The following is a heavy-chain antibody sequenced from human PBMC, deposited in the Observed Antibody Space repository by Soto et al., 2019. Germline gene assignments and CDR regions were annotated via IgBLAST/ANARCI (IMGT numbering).Heavy chain of an antibody. CDR1: GGSISSGDYY. CDR2: IYYSGST. CDR3: ARECRFLEWLSGFDY. D-gene: IGHD3-3*01. Sequence: SETLSLTCTVSGGSISSGDYYWSWLRQPPGKGLEWIGYIYYSGSTYYNPSLKSLVTISVDTSNNQFSLKLSSVTAADTAVYYCARECRFLEWLSGFDYWRQGTRVTVSS. J-gene: IGHJ4*02. V-gene: IGHV4-30-4*01.